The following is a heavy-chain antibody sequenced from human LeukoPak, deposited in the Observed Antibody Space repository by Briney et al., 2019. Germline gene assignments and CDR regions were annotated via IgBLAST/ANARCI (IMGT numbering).Heavy chain of an antibody. CDR1: GFTFSSYW. CDR2: INIGVSDT. Sequence: GGSLRLSCAASGFTFSSYWMHWVRQAPGKGLMWVSRINIGVSDTLYADSVKGRFTISRDNAKNILYLQMNSLRAEDTAVYYCARGMATVTGPFDSWGQGTLVTVSS. D-gene: IGHD4-17*01. V-gene: IGHV3-74*01. CDR3: ARGMATVTGPFDS. J-gene: IGHJ4*02.